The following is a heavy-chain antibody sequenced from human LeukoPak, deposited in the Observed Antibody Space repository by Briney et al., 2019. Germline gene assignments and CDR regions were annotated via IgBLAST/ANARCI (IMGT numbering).Heavy chain of an antibody. CDR1: GGSFSGYY. CDR2: INHSGST. J-gene: IGHJ5*02. V-gene: IGHV4-34*01. D-gene: IGHD3-10*01. CDR3: ARGGNYYGSGTGGQHTNNWFDP. Sequence: SETLSLTCAVYGGSFSGYYWSWIRQPPGKGLEWIGEINHSGSTNYNPSPKSRVTISVDTSKNQFSLKLSSVTAADTAVYYCARGGNYYGSGTGGQHTNNWFDPWGQGTLVTVSS.